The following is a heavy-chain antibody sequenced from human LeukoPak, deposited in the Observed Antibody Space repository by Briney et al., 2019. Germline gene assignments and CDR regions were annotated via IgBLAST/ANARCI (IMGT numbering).Heavy chain of an antibody. Sequence: GGSLRLSGAASGFTFSTYVMVWVRQAPGMGLEWVSTITSDSSYMYYADSVRGRFTISRDNAKNSLYLQMNILRVEDTAVYYCARDFASWGQGTLVTVSS. CDR2: ITSDSSYM. CDR3: ARDFAS. CDR1: GFTFSTYV. J-gene: IGHJ5*01. V-gene: IGHV3-21*01.